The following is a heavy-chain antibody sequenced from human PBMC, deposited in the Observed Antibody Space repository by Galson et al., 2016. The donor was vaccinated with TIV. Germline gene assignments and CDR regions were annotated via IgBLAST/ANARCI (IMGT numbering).Heavy chain of an antibody. CDR3: ARHGGGGNNFGLSFDF. J-gene: IGHJ4*02. CDR2: IYPGDSDT. Sequence: SGAEVKKPGESLKISCQGSGYRFTNYWIGWVRQMPGKGLEWMGIIYPGDSDTRYSPSFEGQVTFSADKSTSTAYLQWSGLKASDTAIYYCARHGGGGNNFGLSFDFWGQGALVTVSS. V-gene: IGHV5-51*01. D-gene: IGHD5-18*01. CDR1: GYRFTNYW.